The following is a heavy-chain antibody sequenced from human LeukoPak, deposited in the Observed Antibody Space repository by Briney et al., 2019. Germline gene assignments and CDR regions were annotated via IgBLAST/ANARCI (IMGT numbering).Heavy chain of an antibody. V-gene: IGHV3-30-3*01. CDR3: TRDPLSSSQRGYFDY. J-gene: IGHJ4*02. Sequence: GGSLRLSCAASGFTFSSYAMHWVRQAPGKGLEWLAVISYDASNKYYADSVKGRFTISRDNSKNTLYLQMNSLRTDDTAVYYCTRDPLSSSQRGYFDYWGQGTLVTVSS. CDR1: GFTFSSYA. CDR2: ISYDASNK. D-gene: IGHD6-13*01.